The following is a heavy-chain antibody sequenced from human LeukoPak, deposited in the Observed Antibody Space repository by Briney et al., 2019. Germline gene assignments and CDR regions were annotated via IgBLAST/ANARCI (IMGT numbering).Heavy chain of an antibody. CDR1: GFTFSSYW. D-gene: IGHD5-12*01. CDR3: AREGRVSGYDFDC. V-gene: IGHV3-74*03. Sequence: GGSLRLSCAASGFTFSSYWMHWVRQAPGKGLVWVSRINSDGSRITYADSAKGRFTISRDNAKNTLYLQMNSLRVEDTAVYYCAREGRVSGYDFDCWGQGTLVTVSS. CDR2: INSDGSRI. J-gene: IGHJ4*02.